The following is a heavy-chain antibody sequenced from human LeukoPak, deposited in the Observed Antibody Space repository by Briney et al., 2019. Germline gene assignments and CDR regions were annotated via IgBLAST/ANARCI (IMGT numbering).Heavy chain of an antibody. Sequence: GGSLRLSCAASGFTFSSYSMNWVRQAPGKGLEWVSSISSSSSYIYYADSVKGRFTISRDNAKNSLYLQMNSLRAEDTAVYYCARDRDRIAAAGTELDYWGQGTLVTVSS. CDR1: GFTFSSYS. D-gene: IGHD6-13*01. CDR3: ARDRDRIAAAGTELDY. J-gene: IGHJ4*02. CDR2: ISSSSSYI. V-gene: IGHV3-21*01.